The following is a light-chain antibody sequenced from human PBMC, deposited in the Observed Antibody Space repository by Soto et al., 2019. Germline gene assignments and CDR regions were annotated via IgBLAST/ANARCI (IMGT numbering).Light chain of an antibody. CDR2: AAS. CDR1: QGINTF. Sequence: PSSLPASVGDRVTITCRASQGINTFLAWYQQKAGKAPKLLIYAASTLQSGVPSRFSGSGSGTDFTLTISSLQSEEFATYYCQQLNSYPITFGQGTRLEIK. J-gene: IGKJ5*01. V-gene: IGKV1-9*01. CDR3: QQLNSYPIT.